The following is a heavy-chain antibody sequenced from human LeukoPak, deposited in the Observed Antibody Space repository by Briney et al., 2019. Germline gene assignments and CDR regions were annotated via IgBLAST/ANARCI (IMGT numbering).Heavy chain of an antibody. Sequence: PGGSLRLACAASGFTFSTYSMNWVRQAPGKGLEWISYTSSGSNTIYYADSVKGRFTISRDNAKNSLYLQMNSLRAEDTVVYYCATYWNYGYWGQGTLVTVSS. CDR3: ATYWNYGY. V-gene: IGHV3-48*01. J-gene: IGHJ4*02. CDR2: TSSGSNTI. CDR1: GFTFSTYS. D-gene: IGHD1-7*01.